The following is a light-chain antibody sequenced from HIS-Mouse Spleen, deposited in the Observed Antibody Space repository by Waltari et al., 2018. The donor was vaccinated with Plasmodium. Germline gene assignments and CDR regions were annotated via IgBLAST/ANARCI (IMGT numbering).Light chain of an antibody. CDR3: QQYNNWSFT. V-gene: IGKV3-15*01. Sequence: EIVMTQSPATLSVSPGERATLSCRASQSVSSNLAWYQQKPGKAPRLLIYGASTRATGIPARFSGRGSGTEFTLTISSLQSEDFAVYYCQQYNNWSFTFGPGTKVDIK. CDR1: QSVSSN. J-gene: IGKJ3*01. CDR2: GAS.